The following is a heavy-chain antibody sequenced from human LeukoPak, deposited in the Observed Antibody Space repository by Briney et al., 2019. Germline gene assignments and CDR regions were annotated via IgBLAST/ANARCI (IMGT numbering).Heavy chain of an antibody. J-gene: IGHJ4*02. CDR3: ARDRVGVGGNGWEN. D-gene: IGHD6-19*01. CDR1: GYTFTIYD. Sequence: ASVKVSCKASGYTFTIYDINWVRQTTGQGLEWMGWMNPNSGSTGYVRKFQGRVTMTRNTAIGTAYMELSGLSSDDTGVYYCARDRVGVGGNGWENWGQGTLVTVSS. V-gene: IGHV1-8*01. CDR2: MNPNSGST.